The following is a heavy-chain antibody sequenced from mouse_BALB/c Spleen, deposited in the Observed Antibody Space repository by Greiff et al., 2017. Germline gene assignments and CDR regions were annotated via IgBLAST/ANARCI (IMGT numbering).Heavy chain of an antibody. D-gene: IGHD2-1*01. Sequence: EVNVVESGGGLVKPGGSLKLSCAASGFTFSSYAMSWVRQTPEKRLEWVASISSGGSTYYPDSVKGRFTISRDNARNILYLQMSSLRSEDTAMYYCARGGNYVRFAYWGQGTLVTVSA. CDR3: ARGGNYVRFAY. J-gene: IGHJ3*01. CDR2: ISSGGST. V-gene: IGHV5-6-5*01. CDR1: GFTFSSYA.